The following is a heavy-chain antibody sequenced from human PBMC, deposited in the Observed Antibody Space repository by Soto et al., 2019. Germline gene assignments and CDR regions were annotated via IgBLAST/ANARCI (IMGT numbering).Heavy chain of an antibody. CDR1: GYSFTHYW. J-gene: IGHJ4*01. D-gene: IGHD1-1*01. V-gene: IGHV5-51*01. CDR3: AGGYGRPLDF. CDR2: IYPGDSDT. Sequence: GESLKISCKGSGYSFTHYWIGWVRQMPGKGLEWMGIIYPGDSDTRYSPSFQGQVTISADNSISTVSLHGSSLQASDTAIYYCAGGYGRPLDFWGQGTPVTVSS.